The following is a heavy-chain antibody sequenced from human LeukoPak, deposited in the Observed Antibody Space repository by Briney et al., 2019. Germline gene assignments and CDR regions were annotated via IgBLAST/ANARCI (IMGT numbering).Heavy chain of an antibody. V-gene: IGHV3-23*01. D-gene: IGHD6-13*01. J-gene: IGHJ6*02. CDR2: ISGSGGST. CDR1: GFTFSSYA. CDR3: AKGLAAALYYYYGMDV. Sequence: GGSLRLSCAASGFTFSSYAMSWVCQAPGKGLEWVSAISGSGGSTYYADSVKGRFTISRDNSKNTLYLQMNSLRAEDTAVYYCAKGLAAALYYYYGMDVWGQGTTVTVSS.